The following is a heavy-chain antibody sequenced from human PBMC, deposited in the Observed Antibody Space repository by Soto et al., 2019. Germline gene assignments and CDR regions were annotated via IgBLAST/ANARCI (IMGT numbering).Heavy chain of an antibody. V-gene: IGHV3-30*03. CDR3: ARDRYSYYDFWSGSLPYYYYGMDV. J-gene: IGHJ6*02. CDR2: ISYDGSNK. CDR1: GFTFSSYG. Sequence: GGSLRLSCAASGFTFSSYGMHWVRQAPGKGLEWVAVISYDGSNKYYADSVKGRFTISRDNSKNSLYLQMNSLRAEDTAVYYCARDRYSYYDFWSGSLPYYYYGMDVWGQGTTVTVSS. D-gene: IGHD3-3*01.